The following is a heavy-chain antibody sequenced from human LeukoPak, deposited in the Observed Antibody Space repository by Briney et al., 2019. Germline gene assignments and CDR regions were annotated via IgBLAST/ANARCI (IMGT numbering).Heavy chain of an antibody. V-gene: IGHV4-59*01. J-gene: IGHJ4*02. CDR3: ARVPGYSGGWYGEYYFDY. D-gene: IGHD6-19*01. CDR2: IYYSGST. CDR1: GGSISSYY. Sequence: PSETLSLTCTVSGGSISSYYWSWIRQPPGKGLEWIGYIYYSGSTNYNPSLKSRVTISVDTSKNQFSLKLSSVTAADTAVYYCARVPGYSGGWYGEYYFDYWGQGTLVTVSS.